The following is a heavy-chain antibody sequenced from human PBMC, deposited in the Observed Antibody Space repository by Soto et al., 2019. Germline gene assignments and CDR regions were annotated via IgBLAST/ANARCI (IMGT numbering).Heavy chain of an antibody. CDR2: LWYNGNDK. CDR1: GFTFGNYG. Sequence: GGSLRLSCAASGFTFGNYGMHWVRQPPGRGLEWVAVLWYNGNDKYYSDSVKGRFTVSRDISKNTLYLQMDSLRDEDTAIYYCARDWYSTFRGYDYWGQGTTVTVS. D-gene: IGHD4-4*01. J-gene: IGHJ4*02. V-gene: IGHV3-33*01. CDR3: ARDWYSTFRGYDY.